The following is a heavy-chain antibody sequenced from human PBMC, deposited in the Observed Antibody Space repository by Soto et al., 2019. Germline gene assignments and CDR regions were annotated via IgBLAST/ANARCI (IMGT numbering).Heavy chain of an antibody. D-gene: IGHD2-2*01. CDR2: IYYSGST. CDR1: GGSISSGDYY. V-gene: IGHV4-30-4*01. Sequence: PSETLSLTCTVSGGSISSGDYYWSWIRQPPGKGLEWIGYIYYSGSTYYNPSLKSRVTISVDTSKNQFSLKLSSVTAADTAVYYCVRARGWDIVVVPAATYFDYRGQGTLVTVSS. CDR3: VRARGWDIVVVPAATYFDY. J-gene: IGHJ4*02.